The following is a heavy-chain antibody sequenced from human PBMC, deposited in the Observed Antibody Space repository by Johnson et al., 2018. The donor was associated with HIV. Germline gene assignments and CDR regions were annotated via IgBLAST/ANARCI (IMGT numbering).Heavy chain of an antibody. CDR3: VRDPGWGALDI. J-gene: IGHJ3*02. CDR2: INADGSAK. CDR1: GFSFSSTW. Sequence: VQLVESGGGLDQPGGSLRLSCAASGFSFSSTWMTWVRQAPGKGLEWVAFINADGSAKTYMDSARGRFTISRDNAENSLFLQIHSLRAEDTAVYYCVRDPGWGALDIWGHGTMVTVSS. V-gene: IGHV3-7*05. D-gene: IGHD1-26*01.